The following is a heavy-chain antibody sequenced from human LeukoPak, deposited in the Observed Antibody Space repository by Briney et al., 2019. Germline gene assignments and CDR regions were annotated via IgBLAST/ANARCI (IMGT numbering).Heavy chain of an antibody. D-gene: IGHD6-13*01. CDR1: GGSISSSSYY. J-gene: IGHJ4*02. V-gene: IGHV4-39*07. Sequence: KPSETLSLTCTVSGGSISSSSYYWGWIRQPPGKGLEWIGSIYYSGSTYYNPSLKSRVTISVDTSKNQFSLKLSSVTAADTAVYYCAREYSSSWDHCFDYWGQGTLVTVSS. CDR2: IYYSGST. CDR3: AREYSSSWDHCFDY.